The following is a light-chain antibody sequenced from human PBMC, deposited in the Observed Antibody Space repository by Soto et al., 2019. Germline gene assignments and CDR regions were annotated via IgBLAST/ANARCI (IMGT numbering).Light chain of an antibody. CDR3: QQSYSTPRT. V-gene: IGKV1-39*01. CDR2: DAS. CDR1: QDISNY. J-gene: IGKJ1*01. Sequence: DIQMTQSPSSLSASVGDRVTITCQASQDISNYLNWYQQKPGKAPKLLIYDASNLETGVPSRFSGSGSGTDFTLTISSLQPEDFATYYCQQSYSTPRTFGQGTKV.